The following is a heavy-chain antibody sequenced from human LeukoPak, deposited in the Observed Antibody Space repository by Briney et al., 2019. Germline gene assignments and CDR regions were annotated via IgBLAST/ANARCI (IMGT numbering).Heavy chain of an antibody. D-gene: IGHD3-10*01. CDR1: GFNFNTYE. V-gene: IGHV3-48*03. J-gene: IGHJ4*02. CDR2: ICGRGSTK. Sequence: VGSLRLSRAASGFNFNTYEMNWVRQAPGKGLEWVSYICGRGSTKYYADSVKGRCTICRDNAENSLYLQMNGLRAEDTAAYYCARDLYYYGSGNYVPELPDYWGQGTLVTVAT. CDR3: ARDLYYYGSGNYVPELPDY.